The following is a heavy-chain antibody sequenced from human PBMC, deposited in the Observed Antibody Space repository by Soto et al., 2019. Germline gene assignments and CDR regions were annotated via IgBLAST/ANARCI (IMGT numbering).Heavy chain of an antibody. D-gene: IGHD2-2*01. CDR3: ARAWYQPLLFDY. J-gene: IGHJ4*02. CDR2: IYYSGST. V-gene: IGHV4-39*01. Sequence: QLQLQESGPGLVKPSETLSLTCTVSGGSLSSSSYYWGWIRQPPGKGLEWIGSIYYSGSTYYNPSLKSRVTISVDTSKNQFSLKLSSVTAADTAVYYCARAWYQPLLFDYWGQGTLVTVSS. CDR1: GGSLSSSSYY.